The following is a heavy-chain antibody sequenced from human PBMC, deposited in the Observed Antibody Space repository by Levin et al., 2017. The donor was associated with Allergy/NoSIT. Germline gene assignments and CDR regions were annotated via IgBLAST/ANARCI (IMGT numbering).Heavy chain of an antibody. CDR3: ARGRISSGRRDAFDS. J-gene: IGHJ3*02. CDR2: INHSGST. V-gene: IGHV4-34*01. CDR1: GGSFSGYY. Sequence: PSETLSLTCAVYGGSFSGYYWSWIRQPPGKGLEWIGEINHSGSTNYNPSLKSRVTISVDTSKNQFSLKLSSVTAADTAVYYCARGRISSGRRDAFDSWGQGTMVTVSS. D-gene: IGHD6-19*01.